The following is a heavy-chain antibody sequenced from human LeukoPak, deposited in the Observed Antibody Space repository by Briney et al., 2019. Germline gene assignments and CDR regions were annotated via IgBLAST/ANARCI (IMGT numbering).Heavy chain of an antibody. D-gene: IGHD6-13*01. CDR2: IYYSGST. J-gene: IGHJ6*03. Sequence: SETLSLTCTVSGGSISSSSYYWGWIRQPPGKGLEWIGSIYYSGSTYYNPSLKSRVTISVDTSKSQFSLKLSPVTAADTAVYYCARDGIAAAGYYYYMDVWGKGTTVTISS. V-gene: IGHV4-39*07. CDR1: GGSISSSSYY. CDR3: ARDGIAAAGYYYYMDV.